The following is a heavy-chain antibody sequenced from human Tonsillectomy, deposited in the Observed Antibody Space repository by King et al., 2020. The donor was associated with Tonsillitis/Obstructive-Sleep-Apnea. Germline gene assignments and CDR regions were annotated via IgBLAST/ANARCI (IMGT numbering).Heavy chain of an antibody. J-gene: IGHJ4*02. CDR1: GGSISSYY. CDR3: ARAAAGTEGYYFDF. D-gene: IGHD6-13*01. CDR2: IYYSGSA. Sequence: QVQLQESGPGLVKPSETLSPTCTVPGGSISSYYWSWIRQPPGKGLEWVGHIYYSGSAHYNPSLKSRVTISLDTSQNQFSLKLSSVTAADTAVYYCARAAAGTEGYYFDFWGQGTLVTVSS. V-gene: IGHV4-59*01.